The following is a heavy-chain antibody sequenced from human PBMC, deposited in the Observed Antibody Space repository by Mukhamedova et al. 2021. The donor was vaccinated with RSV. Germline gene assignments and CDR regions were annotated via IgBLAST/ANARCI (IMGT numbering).Heavy chain of an antibody. V-gene: IGHV3-73*01. D-gene: IGHD3-16*01. CDR2: IRTMANNYAT. Sequence: ASGKGLEWVGRIRTMANNYATAYATSVKGRFTISRDDSKNTAYLQMNSLKIEDTAVYYCSMAVMDYYGMDDWGRGTSVTASS. J-gene: IGHJ6*02. CDR3: SMAVMDYYGMDD.